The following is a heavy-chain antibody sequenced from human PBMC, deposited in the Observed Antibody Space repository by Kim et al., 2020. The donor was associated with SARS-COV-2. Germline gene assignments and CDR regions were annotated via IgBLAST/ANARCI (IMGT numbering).Heavy chain of an antibody. CDR3: ARVIPDDSSGYYYYYGMDV. V-gene: IGHV5-51*01. Sequence: GESLKISCKGSGYSFTSYWIGWVCQMPGKGLEWMGIIYPGDSDTRYSPSFQGQVTISADKSISTAYLQWSSLKASDTAMYYCARVIPDDSSGYYYYYGMDVCGQGTTVTVSS. CDR2: IYPGDSDT. D-gene: IGHD3-22*01. CDR1: GYSFTSYW. J-gene: IGHJ6*02.